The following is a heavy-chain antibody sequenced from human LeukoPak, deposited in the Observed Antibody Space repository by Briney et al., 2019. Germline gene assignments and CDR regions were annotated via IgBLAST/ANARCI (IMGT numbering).Heavy chain of an antibody. V-gene: IGHV3-23*01. Sequence: GGSLRLSCAASGFTFSSYAMSWVRQAPGKGLEWVSAISGSGGSTCYADSVKGRFTISRDNSKNTLYLQMNSLRAEDTAVYYCAKDERLVATINRLGFWGQGTLVTVSS. CDR3: AKDERLVATINRLGF. CDR2: ISGSGGST. D-gene: IGHD5-12*01. CDR1: GFTFSSYA. J-gene: IGHJ4*02.